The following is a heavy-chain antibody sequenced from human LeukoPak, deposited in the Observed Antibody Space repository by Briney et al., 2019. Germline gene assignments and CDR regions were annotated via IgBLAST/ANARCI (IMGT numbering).Heavy chain of an antibody. CDR2: ISSSSSYI. D-gene: IGHD1/OR15-1a*01. CDR1: GFSFRDYT. Sequence: PGGSLRLSCAASGFSFRDYTMNWVRQAPGEGLEWVASISSSSSYIYFANSVRGRFTISRDNAKNSLYLQMNSLRAEDTAVYYCAKDSPSRTATTEVPVDYWGQGTLVTVSS. J-gene: IGHJ4*02. CDR3: AKDSPSRTATTEVPVDY. V-gene: IGHV3-21*01.